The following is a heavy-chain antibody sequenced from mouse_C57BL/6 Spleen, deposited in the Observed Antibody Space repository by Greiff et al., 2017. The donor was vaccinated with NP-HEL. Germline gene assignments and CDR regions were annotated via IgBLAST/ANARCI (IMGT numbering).Heavy chain of an antibody. J-gene: IGHJ4*01. D-gene: IGHD3-3*01. Sequence: EVQLVESGGDLVKPGGSLKLSCAASGFTFSSYGMSWVRQTPDKRLEWVATISSGGSYTYYPDSVKGRFTISRDNAKNTLYLQMSSLKSEDTAMYYCARQEGLMMDYWGQGTSVTVSS. CDR3: ARQEGLMMDY. V-gene: IGHV5-6*01. CDR1: GFTFSSYG. CDR2: ISSGGSYT.